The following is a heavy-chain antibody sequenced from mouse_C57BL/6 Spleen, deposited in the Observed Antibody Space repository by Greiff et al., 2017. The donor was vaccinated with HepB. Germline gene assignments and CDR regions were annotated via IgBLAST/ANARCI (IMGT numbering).Heavy chain of an antibody. CDR3: ARPAHYDGSSDGFAY. D-gene: IGHD1-1*01. CDR1: GFTFSDYY. Sequence: EVQLVESGGGLVQPGGSLKLSCAASGFTFSDYYMYWVRQTPEKRLEWVAYISNGGGSTYYPDNLKGRFTISRDNAKNTLYLQMSSLKSEDTAMYYCARPAHYDGSSDGFAYWGQGTLVTVST. CDR2: ISNGGGST. V-gene: IGHV5-12*01. J-gene: IGHJ3*01.